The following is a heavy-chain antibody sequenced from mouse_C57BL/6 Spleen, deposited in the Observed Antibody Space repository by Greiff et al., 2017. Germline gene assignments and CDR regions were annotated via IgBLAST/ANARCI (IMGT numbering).Heavy chain of an antibody. CDR3: IGTVVGRYAMDY. V-gene: IGHV1-15*01. CDR1: GYTFTDYE. CDR2: IDPETGGT. J-gene: IGHJ4*01. D-gene: IGHD1-1*01. Sequence: QVQLQQSGAELVRPGASVTLSCKASGYTFTDYEMHWVKQTPVHGLEWIGAIDPETGGTAYKQKFKGKAILTADKSSSTAYMELRSLTSEDSAVYYWIGTVVGRYAMDYWGQGTSVTVSS.